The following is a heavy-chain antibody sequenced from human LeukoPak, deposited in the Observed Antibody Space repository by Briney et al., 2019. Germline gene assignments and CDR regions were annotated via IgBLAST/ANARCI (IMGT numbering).Heavy chain of an antibody. J-gene: IGHJ3*02. CDR2: IYTSGST. D-gene: IGHD6-19*01. V-gene: IGHV4-61*02. CDR1: GGSISSGSYY. CDR3: ASSVAQDAFDI. Sequence: SETLSLTCTVSGGSISSGSYYWSWIRQPAGKGLEWIGRIYTSGSTNYNPSLKSRVTISVDTSKNQFSLKLSSVTAADTAVYYCASSVAQDAFDIWGQGTMVTVSS.